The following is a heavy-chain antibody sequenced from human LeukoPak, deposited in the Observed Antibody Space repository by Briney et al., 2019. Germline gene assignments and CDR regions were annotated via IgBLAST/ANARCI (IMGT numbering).Heavy chain of an antibody. CDR2: IYYSGST. J-gene: IGHJ4*02. V-gene: IGHV4-59*12. CDR1: GGSISSYY. CDR3: ARGRGWATRYYFDY. D-gene: IGHD6-19*01. Sequence: SETLSLTCTVSGGSISSYYWSWIRQPPGKGLEWIGYIYYSGSTNYNPSLKSRVTISVDTSKNQFSLKLSSVTAADTAVYYCARGRGWATRYYFDYWGQGTLVTVSS.